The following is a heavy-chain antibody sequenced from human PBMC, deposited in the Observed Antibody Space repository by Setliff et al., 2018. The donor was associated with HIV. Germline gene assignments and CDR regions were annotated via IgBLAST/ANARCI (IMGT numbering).Heavy chain of an antibody. D-gene: IGHD6-19*01. V-gene: IGHV1-69*05. J-gene: IGHJ5*02. CDR1: GGTFSTYS. CDR3: AKVIPGPAINSGRIKNWFDP. CDR2: IIPIFGKT. Sequence: SVKVSCKGFGGTFSTYSLSWVRQAPGQGLEWMGGIIPIFGKTNYAQKFQGRLTMTRDTSTNTVYMELSSLRSEDTAVYYCAKVIPGPAINSGRIKNWFDPWGEGTLVTVS.